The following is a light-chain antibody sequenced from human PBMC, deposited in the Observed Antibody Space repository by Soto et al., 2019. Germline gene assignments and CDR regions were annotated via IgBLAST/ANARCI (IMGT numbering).Light chain of an antibody. CDR3: QQYGSSPFT. V-gene: IGKV3-20*01. CDR1: QSVSSSY. J-gene: IGKJ4*01. CDR2: GAS. Sequence: DIVLPPSPGTLSLSPGERATLSCRASQSVSSSYLAWYQQKPGQAPRLLIYGASSRATGIPDRFSGSGSGTDFTLTISRLEPEDFAVYYCQQYGSSPFTCGGGPRWIS.